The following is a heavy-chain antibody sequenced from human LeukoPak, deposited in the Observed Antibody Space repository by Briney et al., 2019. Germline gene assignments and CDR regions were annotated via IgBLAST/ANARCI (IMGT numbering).Heavy chain of an antibody. D-gene: IGHD2-15*01. Sequence: SETLSLTCAVYGESFSAYFWNWVRQAPGRPLEYIGEINHRGSSHYNPSLKTRVTLSVDTSKNQFSLKLTSVTAADTAVYFCARGSSFDGYCSAGACDAGYYDSWGQGTPVTVSS. CDR1: GESFSAYF. CDR2: INHRGSS. J-gene: IGHJ4*02. CDR3: ARGSSFDGYCSAGACDAGYYDS. V-gene: IGHV4-34*01.